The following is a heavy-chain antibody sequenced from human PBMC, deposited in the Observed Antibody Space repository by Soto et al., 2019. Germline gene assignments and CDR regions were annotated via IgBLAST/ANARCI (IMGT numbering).Heavy chain of an antibody. CDR3: AKSKGDLEILKTTVTTFWGPFHI. D-gene: IGHD4-17*01. V-gene: IGHV3-9*01. Sequence: EVQLVESGGGLVQPGRSLRLSCAASGFTFDGYAMHWVRQAPGKGPEWVSGITWNSGSRGYADSVKGRFTISRDNAKNSLYLQMNSLRAEDTAWYYCAKSKGDLEILKTTVTTFWGPFHIWGQGTMVTVSS. J-gene: IGHJ3*02. CDR2: ITWNSGSR. CDR1: GFTFDGYA.